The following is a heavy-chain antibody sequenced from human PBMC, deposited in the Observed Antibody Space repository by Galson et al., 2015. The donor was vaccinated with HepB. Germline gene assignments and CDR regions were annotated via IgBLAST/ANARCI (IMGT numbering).Heavy chain of an antibody. CDR1: GFIFSSYA. Sequence: SLRLSCAGSGFIFSSYALHWVRQAPGKELEHVSGTSSDGDSTYYAASVKGRFTISRDNSKNTLYLQMNSLRAEDTALYYCAKDPYLYSALAGTMAGFDYWGQGTLVTVSS. CDR2: TSSDGDST. CDR3: AKDPYLYSALAGTMAGFDY. D-gene: IGHD6-19*01. V-gene: IGHV3-64*04. J-gene: IGHJ4*02.